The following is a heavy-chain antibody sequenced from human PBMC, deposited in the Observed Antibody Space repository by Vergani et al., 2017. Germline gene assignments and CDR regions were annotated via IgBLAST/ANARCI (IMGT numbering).Heavy chain of an antibody. CDR1: GDSVISTDYH. CDR2: MDYRGST. CDR3: ASKRGACRAAYCHSYDF. V-gene: IGHV4-39*01. D-gene: IGHD2-15*01. J-gene: IGHJ4*02. Sequence: QVQLQESGPGLVKPSETLSLTCTVSGDSVISTDYHWGWLRQPPGKGLEWIGRMDYRGSTSYDPSLESRISISFEPPKNQFSPRLTSVTAADTAVYYCASKRGACRAAYCHSYDFWGPGTLVGVSS.